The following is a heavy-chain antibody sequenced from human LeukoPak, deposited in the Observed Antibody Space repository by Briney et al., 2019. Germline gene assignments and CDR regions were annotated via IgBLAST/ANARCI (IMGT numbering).Heavy chain of an antibody. J-gene: IGHJ4*02. D-gene: IGHD2-2*01. Sequence: GGSLRLSCAVSGFTFSTYWMSWVRQAPGKGLEWVANIRQDGGVKYYVDSVRGRFTISRDNAKNSLYLQMNSLRAEDTGVYYCATSSDAPANMWGQGTLVTVSS. CDR1: GFTFSTYW. CDR2: IRQDGGVK. V-gene: IGHV3-7*01. CDR3: ATSSDAPANM.